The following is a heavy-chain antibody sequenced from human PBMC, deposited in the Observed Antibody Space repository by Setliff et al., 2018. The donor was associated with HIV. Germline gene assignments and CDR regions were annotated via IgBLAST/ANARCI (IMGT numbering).Heavy chain of an antibody. CDR2: INPSDNRT. D-gene: IGHD2-15*01. Sequence: GASVKVSCKASGYTFNNYYMHWVRQAPGQGLEWMGIINPSDNRTYYAQKFQGRVTMTRDTSTSTVYMELSSLRSEDTALYYCALSEYCSGGSCSRKNWFALWGQGTLVTVSS. CDR3: ALSEYCSGGSCSRKNWFAL. CDR1: GYTFNNYY. V-gene: IGHV1-46*02. J-gene: IGHJ5*02.